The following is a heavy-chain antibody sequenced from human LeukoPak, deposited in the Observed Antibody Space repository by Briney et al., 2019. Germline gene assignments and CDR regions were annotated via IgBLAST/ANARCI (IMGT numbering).Heavy chain of an antibody. CDR3: VKDLGANWGSGY. D-gene: IGHD7-27*01. V-gene: IGHV3-23*01. CDR2: VSGSGAST. J-gene: IGHJ4*02. CDR1: GFTFSSYA. Sequence: GGSLRLSCAASGFTFSSYAMSWIRQAPGKGLEWVAAVSGSGASTYYADSVKGRFTISRDNSKKTLYLQMNSLRAEDTGVFHCVKDLGANWGSGYWGQGTLVTVSS.